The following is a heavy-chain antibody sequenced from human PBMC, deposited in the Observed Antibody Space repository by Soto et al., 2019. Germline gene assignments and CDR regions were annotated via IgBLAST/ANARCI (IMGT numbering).Heavy chain of an antibody. CDR1: GYSFTSYW. D-gene: IGHD3-3*01. CDR3: ARHRYYDFWSGYYDYYYYGMDV. J-gene: IGHJ6*02. V-gene: IGHV5-51*01. Sequence: PGESLKISCKGSGYSFTSYWIGWVRQMPGKGLEWMGIIYPGDSDTRYSPSFQGQVTISADKSISTAYLQWSSLKASDTAMYYCARHRYYDFWSGYYDYYYYGMDVWGQGTTVTVS. CDR2: IYPGDSDT.